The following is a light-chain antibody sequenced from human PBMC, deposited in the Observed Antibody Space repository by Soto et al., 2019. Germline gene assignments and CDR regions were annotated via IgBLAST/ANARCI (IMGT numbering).Light chain of an antibody. CDR2: GSS. Sequence: EILLTQSPATLPVSPGERATLSCSASQSVGSNLAWFQQKPGQAPRLLIYGSSTRATGVPARFSGSGSGADFTLTMSSLQSEDFAVYYCQQYTNWPPITFGQGTRVEIK. CDR3: QQYTNWPPIT. CDR1: QSVGSN. V-gene: IGKV3-15*01. J-gene: IGKJ5*01.